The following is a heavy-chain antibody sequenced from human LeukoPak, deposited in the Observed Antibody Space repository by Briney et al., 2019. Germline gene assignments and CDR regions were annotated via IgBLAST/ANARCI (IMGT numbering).Heavy chain of an antibody. V-gene: IGHV3-21*01. CDR1: GSTFSSYS. CDR3: ARADWDTAMIDY. D-gene: IGHD5-18*01. CDR2: ISSSSSYI. Sequence: PWGSLRLSCAASGSTFSSYSMNWVRQAPGKGLEWVSSISSSSSYIYYADSVKGRFTISRDNAKNSLYLQMNSLRAEDTAVYYCARADWDTAMIDYWGQGTLVTVSS. J-gene: IGHJ4*02.